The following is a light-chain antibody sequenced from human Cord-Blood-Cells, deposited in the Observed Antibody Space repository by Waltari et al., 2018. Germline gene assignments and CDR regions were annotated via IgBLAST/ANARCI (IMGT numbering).Light chain of an antibody. V-gene: IGLV2-23*02. CDR2: EVS. J-gene: IGLJ1*01. CDR3: CSYAGSSTYV. CDR1: SSDFGSYNL. Sequence: QSALTQPASVSGSPGQSITISCTGTSSDFGSYNLVSWYQQHPAKAPKLMIYEVSKRPSGVSNRFSGSKSGNTASLTISGLQAEDEADYYCCSYAGSSTYVFGTGTKVTVL.